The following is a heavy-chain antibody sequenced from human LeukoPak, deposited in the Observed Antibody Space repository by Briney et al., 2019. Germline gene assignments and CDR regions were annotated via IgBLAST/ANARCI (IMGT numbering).Heavy chain of an antibody. Sequence: SLRLSCAASGFTFDDYAMHWVRQAPGKGLEWVSGISWNSGSIGYADSVKGRFTISRDNAKNSLYLQMNSLRAEDTALYYCAKDLKWELHTMAFDYWGQGTLVIVSS. J-gene: IGHJ4*02. CDR3: AKDLKWELHTMAFDY. CDR1: GFTFDDYA. CDR2: ISWNSGSI. V-gene: IGHV3-9*01. D-gene: IGHD1-26*01.